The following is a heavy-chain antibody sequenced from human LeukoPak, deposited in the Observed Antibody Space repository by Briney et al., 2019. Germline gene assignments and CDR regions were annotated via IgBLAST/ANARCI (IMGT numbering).Heavy chain of an antibody. CDR1: GYTFTGYY. J-gene: IGHJ6*02. D-gene: IGHD3-3*01. V-gene: IGHV1-2*04. CDR2: INPNSGGT. CDR3: ARMYYNFWSGYYPRRRYGMDV. Sequence: GASVKVSCKASGYTFTGYYMHWVRRAPGQGLEWMGWINPNSGGTNYAQKFQGWVTMTRDTSISTAYMELSRLRSDDTAVCYCARMYYNFWSGYYPRRRYGMDVWGQGTTVTVSS.